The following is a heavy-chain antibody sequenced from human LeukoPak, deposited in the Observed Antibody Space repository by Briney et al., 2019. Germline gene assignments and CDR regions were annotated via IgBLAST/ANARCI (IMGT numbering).Heavy chain of an antibody. V-gene: IGHV5-51*01. CDR1: GYNFNTYW. D-gene: IGHD4-23*01. J-gene: IGHJ4*02. CDR3: ATAVVTDPYFDP. Sequence: GESLKISCKTSGYNFNTYWIGWVRQMPGKGLEWMGIIYPGDSDTRYSPSFQGQVTISADKSVSTAYLQWSSLKAPDTAMYYCATAVVTDPYFDPWGQGTLVTVSS. CDR2: IYPGDSDT.